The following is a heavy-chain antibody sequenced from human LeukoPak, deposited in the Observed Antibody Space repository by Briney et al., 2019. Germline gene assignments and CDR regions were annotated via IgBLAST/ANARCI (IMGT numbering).Heavy chain of an antibody. CDR1: GYTLTELS. V-gene: IGHV1-24*01. Sequence: ASVKVSCKVSGYTLTELSMHWVRQAPGKGLEWMGGFDPEDGETIYAQKFQGRVTMTEDTSTDTAYMELSSLRSGDTAVYYCATFGLDLPNYDFWSGYPFDYWGQGTLVTVSS. CDR3: ATFGLDLPNYDFWSGYPFDY. CDR2: FDPEDGET. D-gene: IGHD3-3*01. J-gene: IGHJ4*02.